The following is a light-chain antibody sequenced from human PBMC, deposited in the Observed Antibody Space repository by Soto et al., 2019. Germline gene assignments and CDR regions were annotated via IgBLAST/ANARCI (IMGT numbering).Light chain of an antibody. J-gene: IGLJ1*01. CDR1: SSDVGSYNL. V-gene: IGLV2-23*01. CDR3: CSYAGSGTSYV. CDR2: EGS. Sequence: QSALTQPASVSGSPGQSITISCTGTSSDVGSYNLVSWYQQHPGKAPKLMIYEGSKRPSGVSNRFSGSKSGNTASLTISGLQAEDEADYYCCSYAGSGTSYVFGTGIKLTVL.